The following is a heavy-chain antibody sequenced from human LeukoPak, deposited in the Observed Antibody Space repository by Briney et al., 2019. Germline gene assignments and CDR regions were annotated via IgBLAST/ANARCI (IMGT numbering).Heavy chain of an antibody. J-gene: IGHJ4*02. CDR3: ARGSYESSGYYSGAGARADY. CDR2: IGTAGDT. D-gene: IGHD3-22*01. CDR1: GLTFSSYD. Sequence: GGSLRLSCAASGLTFSSYDMHWVRQATGKGLEWVSAIGTAGDTYYPGSVKGRFTISRDNARNSLDLQMNSVRAEDTAVYYCARGSYESSGYYSGAGARADYWGQGTLVTVSS. V-gene: IGHV3-13*01.